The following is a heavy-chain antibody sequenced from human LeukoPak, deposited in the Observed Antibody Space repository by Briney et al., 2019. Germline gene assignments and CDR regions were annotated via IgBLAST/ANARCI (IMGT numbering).Heavy chain of an antibody. V-gene: IGHV4-59*01. CDR3: ARGVGATLGFDY. CDR1: GGSISSYY. CDR2: IYYSGST. J-gene: IGHJ4*02. D-gene: IGHD1-26*01. Sequence: SETLSLTCTVSGGSISSYYWSWIRQPPGKGLEWIGYIYYSGSTNYNPSLKSGVTISVDTSKNQFSLKLSSVTAADTAVYYCARGVGATLGFDYWGQGTLVTVSS.